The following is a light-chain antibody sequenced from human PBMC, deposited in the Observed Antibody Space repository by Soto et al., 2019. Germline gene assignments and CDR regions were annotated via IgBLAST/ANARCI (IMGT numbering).Light chain of an antibody. CDR3: QQYNSYPWT. CDR1: QSISSW. Sequence: DIQMTQSPSTLSASVGDRVTITCRASQSISSWLAWYQQKPGKAPKLLIYKASSLESGVPSRFSGSGSGTEFTLTISSLQHDDFDTYYCQQYNSYPWTFGQGTKVDIK. V-gene: IGKV1-5*03. CDR2: KAS. J-gene: IGKJ1*01.